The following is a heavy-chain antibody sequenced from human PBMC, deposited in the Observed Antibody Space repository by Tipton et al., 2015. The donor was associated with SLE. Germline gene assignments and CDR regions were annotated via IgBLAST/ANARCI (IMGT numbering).Heavy chain of an antibody. V-gene: IGHV4-59*02. D-gene: IGHD5-12*01. J-gene: IGHJ5*02. Sequence: TPSLTCTVSGASVSDYYWSWIRQPPGRGLEWIGYISYSGSPTYNPALKSRVTISADMSKNTLSLRLASVAAADTAIYYCASGGGYDSKGFDPWGRGTLVTVSS. CDR3: ASGGGYDSKGFDP. CDR1: GASVSDYY. CDR2: ISYSGSP.